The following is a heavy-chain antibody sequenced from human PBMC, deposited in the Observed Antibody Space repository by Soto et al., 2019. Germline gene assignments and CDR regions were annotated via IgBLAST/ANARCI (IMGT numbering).Heavy chain of an antibody. CDR3: AKCLRWGADVSSPLDY. CDR1: GFTFSIQA. D-gene: IGHD3-16*01. CDR2: ISGSGGST. Sequence: PWGSLRLCWVPSGFTFSIQAMSWLRQAPGKGLEWVSAISGSGGSTYYADSVKGRFTISRDNSKNTLYLQMNSLRAEDTAVYYCAKCLRWGADVSSPLDYWGQGTLVTVSS. V-gene: IGHV3-23*01. J-gene: IGHJ4*02.